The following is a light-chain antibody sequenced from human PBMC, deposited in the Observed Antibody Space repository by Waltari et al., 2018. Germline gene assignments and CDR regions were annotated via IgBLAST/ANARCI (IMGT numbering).Light chain of an antibody. CDR3: ISYTNSDTWV. CDR2: EVS. J-gene: IGLJ2*01. V-gene: IGLV2-14*01. Sequence: QSALTQPASVSGSPGQSITISCTGTSSDIGTYNYVSWYHQLPGKAPKLLISEVSNRPSVLSIRFSGSKSGNTASLTIFELQVEDEGDYYCISYTNSDTWVFGGGTKVTVL. CDR1: SSDIGTYNY.